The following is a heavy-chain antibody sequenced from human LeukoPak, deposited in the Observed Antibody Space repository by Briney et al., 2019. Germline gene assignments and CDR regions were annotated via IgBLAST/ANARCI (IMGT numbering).Heavy chain of an antibody. CDR2: ISAYNGNT. CDR1: GYTFTSYG. D-gene: IGHD3-9*01. J-gene: IGHJ4*02. CDR3: ARVGYKFLDDILTGYLSY. Sequence: GASVKVSCKASGYTFTSYGISWVRQAPGQGLEWMGWISAYNGNTNYAQKLQGRVTMTTDASTSTAYMELRSLRSDDTAVYYCARVGYKFLDDILTGYLSYWGQGTLVTVSS. V-gene: IGHV1-18*01.